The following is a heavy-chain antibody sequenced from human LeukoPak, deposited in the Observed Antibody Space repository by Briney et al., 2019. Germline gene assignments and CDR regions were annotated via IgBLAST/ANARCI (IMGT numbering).Heavy chain of an antibody. CDR2: INHSGST. V-gene: IGHV4-34*01. J-gene: IGHJ4*02. CDR3: ARAILSGYPDS. CDR1: GGSFSGYY. Sequence: PSETLSHTCAVYGGSFSGYYWSWIRQPPEKGLEWIGEINHSGSTNYNPSLKSRVTISVDTSKNQFSLKLSSVTAADTAVYYCARAILSGYPDSWGQGTLVIVFS. D-gene: IGHD3-3*01.